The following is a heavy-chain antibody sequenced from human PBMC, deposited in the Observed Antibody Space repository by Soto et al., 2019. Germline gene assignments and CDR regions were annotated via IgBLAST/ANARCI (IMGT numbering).Heavy chain of an antibody. CDR1: GGSISSGGYS. D-gene: IGHD2-8*01. V-gene: IGHV4-30-2*01. CDR2: IYHSGTT. J-gene: IGHJ1*01. CDR3: ASWAPVCIQH. Sequence: QVQLQESGSGLVKPSQTLSLTCAVSGGSISSGGYSWSWIRQPPGKGLEWIGYIYHSGTTYYNPSHMRRATMSVDGSKNQSALNLSSLGAADPAVNCCASWAPVCIQHWGQGTLVTVSS.